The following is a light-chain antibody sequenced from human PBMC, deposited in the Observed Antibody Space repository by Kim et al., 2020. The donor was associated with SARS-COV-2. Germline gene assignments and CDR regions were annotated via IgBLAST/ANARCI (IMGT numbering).Light chain of an antibody. V-gene: IGLV3-21*04. CDR3: QVWDSSNDHLV. Sequence: SYELTQPPSVSVAPGKTARITCGGNNIGSKSVHWYQQKPGQAPVLVIYYDSDRPSGIPERFSGSNSGNTATLTISRVEAGDEADFYCQVWDSSNDHLVFG. CDR1: NIGSKS. J-gene: IGLJ3*02. CDR2: YDS.